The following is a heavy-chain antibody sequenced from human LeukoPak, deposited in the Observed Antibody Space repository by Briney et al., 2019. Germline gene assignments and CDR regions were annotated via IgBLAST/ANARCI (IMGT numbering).Heavy chain of an antibody. CDR1: GGSISSYY. J-gene: IGHJ3*02. V-gene: IGHV4-4*07. CDR3: ARDPLWFGELHTFDI. D-gene: IGHD3-10*01. CDR2: IYTSGST. Sequence: SEILSLTCTVSGGSISSYYWSWIRQPAGKGLEWIGRIYTSGSTNYNPSLKSRVTMSVDTSKNQFSLKLSSVTAADTAVYYCARDPLWFGELHTFDIWGQGTMVTVSS.